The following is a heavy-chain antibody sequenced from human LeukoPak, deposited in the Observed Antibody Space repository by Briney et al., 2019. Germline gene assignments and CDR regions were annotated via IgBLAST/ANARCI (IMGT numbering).Heavy chain of an antibody. CDR2: IYTSGST. CDR3: ARYVVVVAAAYYFDY. D-gene: IGHD2-15*01. CDR1: GGSISSGSYY. V-gene: IGHV4-61*02. Sequence: SGTLSLTCAVSGGSISSGSYYWSWIRQPAGKGLEWIGRIYTSGSTNYNPSLKSRVTISVDTSKNQFSLKLSSVTAADTAVYYCARYVVVVAAAYYFDYWGQGTLVTVSS. J-gene: IGHJ4*02.